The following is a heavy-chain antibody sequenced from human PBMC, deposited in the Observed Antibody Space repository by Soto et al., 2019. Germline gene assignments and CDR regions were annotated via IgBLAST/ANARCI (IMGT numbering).Heavy chain of an antibody. D-gene: IGHD6-19*01. V-gene: IGHV4-39*02. CDR3: AATHSGRYLFDY. CDR2: IFYSGTT. J-gene: IGHJ4*02. Sequence: LSLPCTVSGGSFSSSSYYWGWIRQPPGKGLEWIGSIFYSGTTYYNPSLKSRVTISVDTSKNHFSLKLSSVTAADTAVYYCAATHSGRYLFDYWGQGTLVTVSS. CDR1: GGSFSSSSYY.